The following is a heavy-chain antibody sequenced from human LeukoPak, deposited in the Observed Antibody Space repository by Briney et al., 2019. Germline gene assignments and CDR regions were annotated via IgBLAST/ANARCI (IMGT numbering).Heavy chain of an antibody. CDR1: GFTFSNAW. Sequence: GGSVRLSCAASGFTFSNAWMSWVRQAPGKGLEGVGRIKSKTDGGTTDYAAPVKSRFTISIDDSKNTLYLQMNSLKTEDTAVYYCTTADSSGYYYVGDAFDIWGQGTMVTVSS. CDR2: IKSKTDGGTT. CDR3: TTADSSGYYYVGDAFDI. V-gene: IGHV3-15*01. J-gene: IGHJ3*02. D-gene: IGHD3-22*01.